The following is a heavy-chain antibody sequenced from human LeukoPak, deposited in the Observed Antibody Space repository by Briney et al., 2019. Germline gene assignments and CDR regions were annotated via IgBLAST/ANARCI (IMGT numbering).Heavy chain of an antibody. Sequence: AAGSLRLTCAASGFTFSSYALSWVRQAPGEGLEWVSVICGGGHNTYYADSVKGRFTTSRDNSKNILYLLMSSMRAADTAVYYFVKDRSSWYFPFDYWGQGPLVTVSS. CDR3: VKDRSSWYFPFDY. CDR2: ICGGGHNT. J-gene: IGHJ4*02. V-gene: IGHV3-23*01. D-gene: IGHD6-13*01. CDR1: GFTFSSYA.